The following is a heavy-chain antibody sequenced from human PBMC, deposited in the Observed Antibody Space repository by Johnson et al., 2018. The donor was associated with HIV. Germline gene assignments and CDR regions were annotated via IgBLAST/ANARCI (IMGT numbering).Heavy chain of an antibody. V-gene: IGHV3-7*03. Sequence: VQLVESGGGVVQPGRSLRLSCAASGFTFSSYWMSWVRQAPGKGLEWVANINQDGFAKYFVASVKGRFTISRDNAKNSLYLQMNSRRAEDTALYYCAAIGGIGSSWSAAFDIWGQGTMVTVSS. J-gene: IGHJ3*02. CDR3: AAIGGIGSSWSAAFDI. CDR2: INQDGFAK. D-gene: IGHD6-13*01. CDR1: GFTFSSYW.